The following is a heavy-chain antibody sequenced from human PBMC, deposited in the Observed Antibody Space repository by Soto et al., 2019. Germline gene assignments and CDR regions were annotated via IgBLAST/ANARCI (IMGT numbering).Heavy chain of an antibody. CDR2: IIPILGIA. CDR1: GGTFSSYT. V-gene: IGHV1-69*04. J-gene: IGHJ6*02. CDR3: GIDLLSEHSSATRYYNDMDV. D-gene: IGHD6-6*01. Sequence: SVKVSCKASGGTFSSYTISWVRQAPGQGLEWMGRIIPILGIANYAQKFQGRVTITADKSTSTAYMELSSLRSEDTAVYYCGIDLLSEHSSATRYYNDMDVWGQGTTVTVSS.